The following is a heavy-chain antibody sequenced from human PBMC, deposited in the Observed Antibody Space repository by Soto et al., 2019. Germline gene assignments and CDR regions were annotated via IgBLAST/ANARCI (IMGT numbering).Heavy chain of an antibody. V-gene: IGHV1-18*04. CDR1: GYSFILYG. Sequence: GASVKVSCKASGYSFILYGISWVRQAPGQGLEWMAWTSANNDNTNYAQKLQGRVTLTTDTSTGTAYMELRSLRSDDTAVYYCARDERGTCTGTTCNYFDYWGQGTLVTVSS. CDR3: ARDERGTCTGTTCNYFDY. J-gene: IGHJ4*02. D-gene: IGHD2-2*01. CDR2: TSANNDNT.